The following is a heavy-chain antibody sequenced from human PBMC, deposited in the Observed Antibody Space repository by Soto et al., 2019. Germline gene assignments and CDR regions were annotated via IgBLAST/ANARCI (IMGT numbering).Heavy chain of an antibody. Sequence: PSETLSLTCTVSGGSISSGGYYWSWIRQHPGKGLEWIGYIYYSGSTYYNPSLKSRVIISVDTSKNQFSLKLSSVTAADTAVYYCARVLDSSGYYFGYWGQGTLVTVSS. V-gene: IGHV4-31*03. CDR1: GGSISSGGYY. D-gene: IGHD3-22*01. CDR2: IYYSGST. J-gene: IGHJ4*02. CDR3: ARVLDSSGYYFGY.